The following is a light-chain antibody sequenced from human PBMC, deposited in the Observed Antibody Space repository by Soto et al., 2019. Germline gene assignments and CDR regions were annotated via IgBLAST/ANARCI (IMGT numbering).Light chain of an antibody. V-gene: IGKV3-15*01. CDR3: QQRSNWPRT. Sequence: EIVMTQSPVTLSASPGERATLSCRASQGVSSNLAWYQQKPGQAPRLLIYGASTRATGIPARFSGSGFGTDFTLTISSLEPEDAAVYYCQQRSNWPRTFGQGTKVDIK. CDR2: GAS. J-gene: IGKJ1*01. CDR1: QGVSSN.